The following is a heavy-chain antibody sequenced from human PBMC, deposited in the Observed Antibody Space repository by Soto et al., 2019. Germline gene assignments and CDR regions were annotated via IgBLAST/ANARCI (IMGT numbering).Heavy chain of an antibody. J-gene: IGHJ4*02. CDR3: TRVSLFENSDD. V-gene: IGHV3-7*05. D-gene: IGHD3-10*01. Sequence: SCAASGFTFSNDWMNWVRQAAGKGLEWGANIKQDGSAGYYVDSVKGRFTISRDNAKSSLYLQMNGLRAEDTAVYYCTRVSLFENSDDWGEGTLVTVSS. CDR1: GFTFSNDW. CDR2: IKQDGSAG.